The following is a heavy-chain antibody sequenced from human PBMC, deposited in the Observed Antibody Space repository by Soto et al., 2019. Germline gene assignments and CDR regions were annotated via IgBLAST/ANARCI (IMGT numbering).Heavy chain of an antibody. CDR3: ASSGYYYFGY. CDR2: IYYSGST. Sequence: SETLSLTCTVSGGSISSYYWSWIRQPPGKGLEWIGYIYYSGSTNYNPSLKSRVTISVDTSKNQFSLKLSSVTAADTAVYYCASSGYYYFGYWGQGTLVTVSS. D-gene: IGHD3-22*01. J-gene: IGHJ4*02. V-gene: IGHV4-59*01. CDR1: GGSISSYY.